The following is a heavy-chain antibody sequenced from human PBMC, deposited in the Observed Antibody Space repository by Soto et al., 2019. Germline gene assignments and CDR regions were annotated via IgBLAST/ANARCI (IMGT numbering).Heavy chain of an antibody. Sequence: GGSLRLSCAAPGFAFSSHPMSWVRQAPERGLEWVSGISDSGGLTYNADSGKGRFTISRDNSKNTLYLQMNSLRAEDTALYYCARRPFGSSRSFDICGQGTMVTVSS. CDR3: ARRPFGSSRSFDI. J-gene: IGHJ3*02. D-gene: IGHD6-6*01. CDR1: GFAFSSHP. V-gene: IGHV3-23*01. CDR2: ISDSGGLT.